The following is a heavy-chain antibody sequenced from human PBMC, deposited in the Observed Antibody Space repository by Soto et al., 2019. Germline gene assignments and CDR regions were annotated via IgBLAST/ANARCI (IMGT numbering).Heavy chain of an antibody. V-gene: IGHV4-30-4*01. D-gene: IGHD4-4*01. CDR3: ARDTVTTGLIDY. CDR1: VGSISSGDYY. Sequence: LSLTFTVSVGSISSGDYYWSWIRQPPGKGLEWIGYIYYSGSTYYNPSLKSRVTISVDTSKNQFSLKLSSVTAADTAVYYCARDTVTTGLIDYWGQGTLVTVSS. J-gene: IGHJ4*02. CDR2: IYYSGST.